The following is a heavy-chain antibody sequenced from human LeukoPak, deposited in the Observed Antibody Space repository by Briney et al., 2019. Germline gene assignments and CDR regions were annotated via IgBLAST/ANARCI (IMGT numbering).Heavy chain of an antibody. CDR2: IYTSGST. CDR1: GGSISSYY. Sequence: PSETLSLTCTVSGGSISSYYWSWIRQPAGKGLGWIGRIYTSGSTNYNPSLKSRVTMSVDTSKNQFSLKLSSVTAADTAVYYCARDEAKSGYNWFDPWGQGTLVTVSS. J-gene: IGHJ5*02. V-gene: IGHV4-4*07. CDR3: ARDEAKSGYNWFDP. D-gene: IGHD1-26*01.